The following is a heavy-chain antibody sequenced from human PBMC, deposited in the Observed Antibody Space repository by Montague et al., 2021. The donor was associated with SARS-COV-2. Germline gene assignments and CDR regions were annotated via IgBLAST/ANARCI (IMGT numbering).Heavy chain of an antibody. CDR3: VRKELQEVTGWSYGMDV. J-gene: IGHJ6*02. CDR2: ISSGSDTK. CDR1: GFTFNSHS. V-gene: IGHV3-48*04. D-gene: IGHD1-7*01. Sequence: SLRLSCPASGFTFNSHSMNWVRQAPGKGLEWVSFISSGSDTKYYIDSVKGRFTISRDNAKNSLFLQMNSLRAEDTAVYYSVRKELQEVTGWSYGMDVWGQGTTVTVSS.